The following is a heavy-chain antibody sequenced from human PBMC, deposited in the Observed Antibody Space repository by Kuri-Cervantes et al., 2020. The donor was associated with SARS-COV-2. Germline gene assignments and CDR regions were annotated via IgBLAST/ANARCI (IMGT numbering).Heavy chain of an antibody. D-gene: IGHD6-6*01. CDR1: GFTFSSYA. V-gene: IGHV3-23*01. CDR3: ARARIAARPVPSYFDY. J-gene: IGHJ4*02. CDR2: ISGSGGST. Sequence: GESLKISCAASGFTFSSYAMSWVRQAPGKGLEWVSAISGSGGSTYYADSVKGRFTISRDNSKNTLYLQMNSLRAEDTAVYYCARARIAARPVPSYFDYWGQGTLVTVSS.